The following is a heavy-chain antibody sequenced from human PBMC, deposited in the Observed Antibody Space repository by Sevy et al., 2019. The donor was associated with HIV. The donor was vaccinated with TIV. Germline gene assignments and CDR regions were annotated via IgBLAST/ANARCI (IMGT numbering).Heavy chain of an antibody. Sequence: SETLSLTCTVSGGSISSYYWSWIRQPPGKGLEWIGYISYIGSTNYNPSLKSRVTISIDTSKNQLSLRLSSVTATDTAVYYCVGDRIDAAGGYFDYWGQGTLVTVSS. CDR2: ISYIGST. J-gene: IGHJ4*02. V-gene: IGHV4-59*13. D-gene: IGHD6-13*01. CDR3: VGDRIDAAGGYFDY. CDR1: GGSISSYY.